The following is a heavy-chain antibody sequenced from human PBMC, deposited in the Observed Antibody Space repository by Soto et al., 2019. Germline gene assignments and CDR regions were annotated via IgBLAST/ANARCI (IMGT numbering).Heavy chain of an antibody. CDR1: GGTFSSYA. CDR2: IIPIFGTA. Sequence: SVKVSCKASGGTFSSYAISWVRQAPGQGLEWMGGIIPIFGTANYAQKFQGRVTITADESTSTAYMELSSLRSEDTAVYYCAREDNYYYGMDVWGQGTTVTVSS. CDR3: AREDNYYYGMDV. J-gene: IGHJ6*02. V-gene: IGHV1-69*13.